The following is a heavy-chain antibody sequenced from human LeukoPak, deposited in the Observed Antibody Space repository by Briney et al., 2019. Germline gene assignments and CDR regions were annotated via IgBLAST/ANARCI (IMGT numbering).Heavy chain of an antibody. J-gene: IGHJ6*03. CDR1: GFTFSSYW. CDR3: AREEAYYYYMDV. V-gene: IGHV3-74*01. Sequence: GGSLRLSCAASGFTFSSYWMHWVRQAPGKGLVWVSRINTDGSSTSYADSVKGRFTISGDNAKNTLYLQMNSLRAEDTAVYYCAREEAYYYYMDVWGKGTTVTVSS. CDR2: INTDGSST.